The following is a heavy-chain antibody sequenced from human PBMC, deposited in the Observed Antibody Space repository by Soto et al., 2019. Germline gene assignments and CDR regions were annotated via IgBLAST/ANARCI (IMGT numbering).Heavy chain of an antibody. D-gene: IGHD6-13*01. CDR3: AKDMIAAAERGAFDY. V-gene: IGHV3-9*01. Sequence: GGSLRLSCAASGFTFDDYAMHWVRQAPGKGLEWVSGISWNSGSIGYADSVKGRFTISRDNAKNSLYLQMNSLRAEDTALYYCAKDMIAAAERGAFDYWGQGTLVTVSS. CDR2: ISWNSGSI. J-gene: IGHJ4*02. CDR1: GFTFDDYA.